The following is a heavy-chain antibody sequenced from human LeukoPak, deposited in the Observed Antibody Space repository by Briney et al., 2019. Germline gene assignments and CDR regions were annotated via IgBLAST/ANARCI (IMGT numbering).Heavy chain of an antibody. CDR1: GGSISSSSYY. V-gene: IGHV4-39*01. Sequence: SETLSLTCTVSGGSISSSSYYWCWIRQPPRKGLWWVGSYHYNGSTYYNPSLKSRVTISVDTSKNQFSLKLSSVTAADTAVYYCARRDSGSYYSYWGQGTLVTVSS. D-gene: IGHD1-26*01. CDR3: ARRDSGSYYSY. J-gene: IGHJ4*02. CDR2: YHYNGST.